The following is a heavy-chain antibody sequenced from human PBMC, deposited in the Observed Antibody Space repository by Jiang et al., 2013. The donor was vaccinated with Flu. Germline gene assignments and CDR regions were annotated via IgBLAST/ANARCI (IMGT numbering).Heavy chain of an antibody. CDR3: ASGQRCGGDSPGLGCPLXYYYYYGMDV. J-gene: IGHJ6*02. V-gene: IGHV1-3*01. CDR1: GYTFTSYA. Sequence: GAEVKKPGASVKVSCKASGYTFTSYAMHWVRQAPGQRLEWMGWINAGNGNTKYSQKFQGRVTITRDASASTAYMELSSLRSEDTAVYYRASGQRCGGDSPGLGCPLXYYYYYGMDVWGQGTTVTVSS. CDR2: INAGNGNT. D-gene: IGHD2-21*02.